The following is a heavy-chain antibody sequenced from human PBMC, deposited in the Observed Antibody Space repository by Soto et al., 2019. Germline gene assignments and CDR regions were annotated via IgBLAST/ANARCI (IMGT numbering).Heavy chain of an antibody. Sequence: QVQLVESGGGVVQPGRSLRLSCAASGFRFSSYGMHWVRQAPGKGLEWVAVIWYDGTNEYYADSVKGRFTISRDNSKNALYLQMSSLRVEDTAVYYCARGVTIAAAGTGDAFEIWGQGRMVTVSP. D-gene: IGHD6-13*01. J-gene: IGHJ3*02. V-gene: IGHV3-33*01. CDR1: GFRFSSYG. CDR2: IWYDGTNE. CDR3: ARGVTIAAAGTGDAFEI.